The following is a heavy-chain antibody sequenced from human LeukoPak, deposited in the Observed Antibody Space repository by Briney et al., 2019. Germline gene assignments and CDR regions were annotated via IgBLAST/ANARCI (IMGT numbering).Heavy chain of an antibody. CDR2: ISYDGSNK. D-gene: IGHD3-3*01. V-gene: IGHV3-30-3*01. CDR3: ASGNYDFWSGSYNYFDY. CDR1: GFTFSSYA. J-gene: IGHJ4*02. Sequence: PGGSLRPSCAASGFTFSSYAMHWVRQAPGKGLEWVAVISYDGSNKYYADSVKGRFTISRDNSKNTLYLQMNSLRAEDTAVYYCASGNYDFWSGSYNYFDYWGQGTLVTVSS.